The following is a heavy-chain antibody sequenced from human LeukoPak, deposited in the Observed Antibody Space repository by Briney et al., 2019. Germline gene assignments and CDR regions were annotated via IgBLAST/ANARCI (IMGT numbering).Heavy chain of an antibody. V-gene: IGHV3-30-3*01. CDR3: ARGFYDMDV. J-gene: IGHJ6*02. CDR1: GFTFSSYA. CDR2: ISYDGGNK. Sequence: HPGGSLRLSCAASGFTFSSYAMHWVRQAPGKGLEWVALISYDGGNKYYADSVKGRFTISRDNSKNTLFLQMNSLRAEDTAVYYCARGFYDMDVWGQGTTVTVSS.